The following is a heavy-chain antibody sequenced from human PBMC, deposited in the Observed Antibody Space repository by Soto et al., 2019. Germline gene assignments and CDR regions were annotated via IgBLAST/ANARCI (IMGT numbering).Heavy chain of an antibody. J-gene: IGHJ4*02. CDR1: GFTFDNFA. Sequence: VQLVESGGGVVQPGRSLRLSCAASGFTFDNFAMHWVHQAPGKGLEWVAVISFDKTDKNYADSVKGRFTVSRDNSKNTVYLQMKSLRADDTAVYYCAKDWAVATPGGYFEYWGQGSLVTVSS. V-gene: IGHV3-30*18. D-gene: IGHD1-1*01. CDR2: ISFDKTDK. CDR3: AKDWAVATPGGYFEY.